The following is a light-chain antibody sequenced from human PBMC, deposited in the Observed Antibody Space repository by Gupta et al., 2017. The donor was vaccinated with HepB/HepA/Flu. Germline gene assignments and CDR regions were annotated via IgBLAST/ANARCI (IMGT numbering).Light chain of an antibody. CDR1: QSVSSN. V-gene: IGKV3-15*01. CDR3: QQCNAWPFT. CDR2: GAS. J-gene: IGKJ3*01. Sequence: EIVMTQSPATLSVSPGERATVSCRASQSVSSNLAWYQQKPGQAPRLLIYGASTRAIGIPARFSGSGSGTEFTLTISSLQSEDFVVYYCQQCNAWPFTFGPGTKVDFK.